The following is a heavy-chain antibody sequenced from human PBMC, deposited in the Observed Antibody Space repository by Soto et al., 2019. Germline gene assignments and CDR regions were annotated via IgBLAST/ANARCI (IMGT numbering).Heavy chain of an antibody. V-gene: IGHV4-31*03. CDR3: ARCSLVVIPVPGFDP. D-gene: IGHD2-15*01. Sequence: SETLSLTCTVSGGSISSGGYYWSWIRQHPGRGLEWIGYIYYNGNTYYNPSLKSRVTVSVDTSKNQFSLNVRPVTAADTAVYYCARCSLVVIPVPGFDPWGQGTPVTVSS. J-gene: IGHJ5*02. CDR2: IYYNGNT. CDR1: GGSISSGGYY.